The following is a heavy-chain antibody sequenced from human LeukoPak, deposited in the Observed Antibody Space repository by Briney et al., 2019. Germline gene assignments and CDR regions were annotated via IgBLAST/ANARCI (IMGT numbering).Heavy chain of an antibody. Sequence: GASVKVSYKASGYTFTSYDINWVRQATGQGLEWMGWMNPNSGNTGYAQKFQGRVTMTRNTSISTAYMELSSLRSEDTAVYYCARGDCSSTSCYLALNYYYYGMDVWGQGTTVTVSS. CDR2: MNPNSGNT. D-gene: IGHD2-2*01. CDR3: ARGDCSSTSCYLALNYYYYGMDV. V-gene: IGHV1-8*01. J-gene: IGHJ6*02. CDR1: GYTFTSYD.